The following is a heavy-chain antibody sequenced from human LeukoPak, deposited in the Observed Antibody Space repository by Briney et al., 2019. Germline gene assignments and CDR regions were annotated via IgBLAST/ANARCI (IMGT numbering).Heavy chain of an antibody. CDR3: AREAKSYYDSSGYYYVPYY. Sequence: GGSLRLSCAASGFTFSSYGMHWVRQAPGKGLEWVAFIRYDGSNKYYADSVKGRFTISRGNSKNTLYLLMNSLRAEDTAVYYCAREAKSYYDSSGYYYVPYYWGQGTLVTVSS. J-gene: IGHJ4*02. CDR1: GFTFSSYG. CDR2: IRYDGSNK. D-gene: IGHD3-22*01. V-gene: IGHV3-30*02.